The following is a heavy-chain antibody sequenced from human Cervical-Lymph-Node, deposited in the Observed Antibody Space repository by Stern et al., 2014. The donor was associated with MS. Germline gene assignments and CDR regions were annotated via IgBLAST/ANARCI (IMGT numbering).Heavy chain of an antibody. Sequence: VQLGQSGPEVKRPGESLKISCQASGYTFTSYWIGWVRQMPGKGLEWIAIIFPGGSDIRCSPSFQGQVTISADKSSSPAYLQWNNLKASDTAIYYCARQRYFDYWGQGTLVTVSS. CDR2: IFPGGSDI. V-gene: IGHV5-51*01. CDR1: GYTFTSYW. CDR3: ARQRYFDY. J-gene: IGHJ4*02.